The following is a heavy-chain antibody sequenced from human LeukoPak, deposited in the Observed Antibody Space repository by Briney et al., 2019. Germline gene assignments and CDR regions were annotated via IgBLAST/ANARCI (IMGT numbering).Heavy chain of an antibody. Sequence: SETLSLTCAVYGGSFSGYYWSWIRQPPGKGLEWIGEINHSGSTNYNPSLKSRVTISVDTSKNQFSLKLTSVTAADTAVFYCAGESGYYDVLTGYYNQNWFDPWGQGTLVTVSS. J-gene: IGHJ5*02. CDR3: AGESGYYDVLTGYYNQNWFDP. CDR2: INHSGST. D-gene: IGHD3-9*01. V-gene: IGHV4-34*01. CDR1: GGSFSGYY.